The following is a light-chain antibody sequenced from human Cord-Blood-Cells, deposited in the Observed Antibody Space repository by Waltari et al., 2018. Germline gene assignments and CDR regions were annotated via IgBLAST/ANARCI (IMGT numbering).Light chain of an antibody. CDR2: DVS. CDR1: SSDVGGYNY. V-gene: IGLV2-14*01. J-gene: IGLJ3*02. CDR3: SSYTSSSTRV. Sequence: QSALTQPASVSGSPGPSITISCTGTSSDVGGYNYVSWYQQHPGKAPNLMIYDVSKRPSGVSNRFSGSKSGNTASLTISGLQAEDEADYYCSSYTSSSTRVFGGGTKLTVL.